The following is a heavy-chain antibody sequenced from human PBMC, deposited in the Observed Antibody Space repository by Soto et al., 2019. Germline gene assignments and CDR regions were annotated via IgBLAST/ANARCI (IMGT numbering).Heavy chain of an antibody. J-gene: IGHJ4*01. V-gene: IGHV1-69*12. CDR3: ARYDYGREIQLGP. Sequence: QVQLVQSGAEVKKPGSSVKVSCKASGGTFSSYAISWVRQAPGQGLEWMGGIIPIFGTANYAQKFQGRVEITADESKSTANMGHGSVRSWDTGVYCCARYDYGREIQLGPRGQGNLV. D-gene: IGHD3-16*01. CDR2: IIPIFGTA. CDR1: GGTFSSYA.